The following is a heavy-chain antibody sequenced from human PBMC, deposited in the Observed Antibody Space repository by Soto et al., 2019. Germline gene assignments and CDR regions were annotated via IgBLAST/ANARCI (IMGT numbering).Heavy chain of an antibody. J-gene: IGHJ6*03. Sequence: PGGSLRLSCAASGFTFSSYSMNWVRQAPGKGREWVSSISSSSSYIYYADSVKGRFTISRDNAKNSLYLQMNSLRAEDTAVYYCARGPTYYDFWSGYSRVSYYYYYYMDVWGKGTTVTVSS. CDR3: ARGPTYYDFWSGYSRVSYYYYYYMDV. CDR2: ISSSSSYI. CDR1: GFTFSSYS. V-gene: IGHV3-21*01. D-gene: IGHD3-3*01.